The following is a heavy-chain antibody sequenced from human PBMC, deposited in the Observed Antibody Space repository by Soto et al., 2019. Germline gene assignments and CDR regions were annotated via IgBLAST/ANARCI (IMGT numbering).Heavy chain of an antibody. CDR1: GGTFSSYA. J-gene: IGHJ4*02. Sequence: QVQLVQSGAEVKKPGSSVKVSCKASGGTFSSYAISWVRQAPGQGLEWMGGIIPIFGTANYAQKFQGRVTXTXDXXTSTADMELSSLRSEDTAVYYCATGRDGYNDRFDYWGQGTLVTVSS. V-gene: IGHV1-69*05. CDR2: IIPIFGTA. CDR3: ATGRDGYNDRFDY. D-gene: IGHD5-12*01.